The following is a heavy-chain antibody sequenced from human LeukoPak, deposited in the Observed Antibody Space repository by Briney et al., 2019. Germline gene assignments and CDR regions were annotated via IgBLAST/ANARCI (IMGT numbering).Heavy chain of an antibody. CDR3: ARGVNSYGYRRRSYYFDY. CDR2: MNPNSGNT. Sequence: ASVKVSCKASGYTFTSYDINWVRQATGQGLEWMGWMNPNSGNTGYAQKFQGRVTMTRNTSISTAYMQLSSLRSEDTAVYYCARGVNSYGYRRRSYYFDYWGQGTLVTVSS. J-gene: IGHJ4*02. V-gene: IGHV1-8*01. D-gene: IGHD5-18*01. CDR1: GYTFTSYD.